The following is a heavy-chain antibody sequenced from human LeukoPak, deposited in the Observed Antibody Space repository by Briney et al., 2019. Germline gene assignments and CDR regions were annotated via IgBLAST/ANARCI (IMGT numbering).Heavy chain of an antibody. Sequence: GGSLRLSCAASGFTVSSNYMSWVRQAPGKGLEWVSSISSSSSYIYYADSVKGRFTISRDNAKNSLYLQMNSLRAEDTAVYYCARGIAVAGTGNYWGQGTLVTVSS. CDR1: GFTVSSNY. CDR3: ARGIAVAGTGNY. D-gene: IGHD6-19*01. CDR2: ISSSSSYI. V-gene: IGHV3-21*01. J-gene: IGHJ4*02.